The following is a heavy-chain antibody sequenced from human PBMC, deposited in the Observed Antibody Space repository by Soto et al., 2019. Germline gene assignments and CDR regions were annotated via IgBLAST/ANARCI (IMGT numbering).Heavy chain of an antibody. Sequence: ASETLSLTCAVSGYSISSGYYWGWIRQPPGKGLEWIGSIYHSGSTYYNPSLKSRVTISVDTSKNQFSLKLSSVTAADTAVYYCARHLAAAGNYYYYYGMDVWGQGTTVTVSS. CDR3: ARHLAAAGNYYYYYGMDV. CDR2: IYHSGST. J-gene: IGHJ6*02. CDR1: GYSISSGYY. V-gene: IGHV4-38-2*01. D-gene: IGHD6-13*01.